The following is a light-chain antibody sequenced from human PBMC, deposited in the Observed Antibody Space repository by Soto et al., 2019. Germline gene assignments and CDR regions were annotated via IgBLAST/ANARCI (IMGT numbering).Light chain of an antibody. CDR2: AAS. V-gene: IGKV1-27*01. Sequence: DIQMTQSPSSLSASVGDRVTITCRASQGISNYLAWYQQKPGKVPKLLIYAASTFQSGVPSRFRGSGSGTDFTLTISSLQPEDVATYYCQKYNSAPATCGQGTKVEIK. J-gene: IGKJ1*01. CDR1: QGISNY. CDR3: QKYNSAPAT.